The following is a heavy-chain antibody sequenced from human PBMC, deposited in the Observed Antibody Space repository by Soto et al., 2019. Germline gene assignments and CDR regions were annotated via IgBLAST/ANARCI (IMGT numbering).Heavy chain of an antibody. CDR2: ISGSGGST. V-gene: IGHV3-23*01. D-gene: IGHD6-19*01. CDR3: AKGYRIAVAATDFDY. CDR1: GFTFSSYA. Sequence: PGGSLRLSCAASGFTFSSYAMSWVRQAPGKGLEWVSAISGSGGSTYYADSVKGRFTISRDNSKNTLYLQMNSLRAEDTAVYYCAKGYRIAVAATDFDYWGQGTLVTVSS. J-gene: IGHJ4*02.